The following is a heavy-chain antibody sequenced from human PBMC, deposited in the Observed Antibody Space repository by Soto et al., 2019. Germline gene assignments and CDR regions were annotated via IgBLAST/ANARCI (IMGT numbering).Heavy chain of an antibody. CDR2: IIPIFGTA. V-gene: IGHV1-69*13. J-gene: IGHJ4*02. D-gene: IGHD6-13*01. CDR3: ATVRGSSWYGDFDY. Sequence: ASVKVSCKASGGTFSSYAISWVRQAPGQGLEWMRGIIPIFGTANYAQKFQGRVTITADESTSTAYMELSSLRSEDTAVYYCATVRGSSWYGDFDYWGPGTLVTVSS. CDR1: GGTFSSYA.